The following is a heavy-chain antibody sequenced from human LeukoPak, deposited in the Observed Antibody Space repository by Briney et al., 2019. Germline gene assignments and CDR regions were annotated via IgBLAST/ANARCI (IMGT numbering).Heavy chain of an antibody. CDR3: ARERIAVAVPFNNWFDP. D-gene: IGHD6-19*01. CDR1: GGSVSSGSYY. J-gene: IGHJ5*02. V-gene: IGHV4-61*01. CDR2: IYYSGST. Sequence: KASETLSLTCTVSGGSVSSGSYYWSWIRQPPGKGLEWIGYIYYSGSTNYNPSLKSRVTISVDTSKNQFSLKLSSVTAADTAVYYCARERIAVAVPFNNWFDPGAREPWSPSPQ.